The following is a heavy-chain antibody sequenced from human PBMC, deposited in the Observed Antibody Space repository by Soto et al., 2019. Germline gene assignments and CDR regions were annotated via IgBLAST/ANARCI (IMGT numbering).Heavy chain of an antibody. CDR1: GGSISSSSYY. Sequence: QLQLQESGPGLVKPSETLSLTCTVSGGSISSSSYYWGWIHQPPGKGLEWIGSIYYSGSTYYNPSLKSRVTISVDTSKNQFSLKLSSVTAADTAVYYCAPIWFGEQTPDYWGQGTLVTVSS. CDR2: IYYSGST. V-gene: IGHV4-39*01. CDR3: APIWFGEQTPDY. J-gene: IGHJ4*02. D-gene: IGHD3-10*01.